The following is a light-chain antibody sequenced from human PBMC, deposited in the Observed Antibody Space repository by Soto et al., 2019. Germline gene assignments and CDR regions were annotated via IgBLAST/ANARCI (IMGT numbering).Light chain of an antibody. J-gene: IGKJ1*01. CDR1: QTVRGIY. V-gene: IGKV3-11*01. CDR3: QQRSNWPPT. Sequence: EIVLTPSPGTLSLSQGARATFSSRDSQTVRGIYLAWYQQKPGQAPRLLIYDASNRATGIPARFSGSGSGTDFTLTISSLEPEDFAVYYCQQRSNWPPTFGQGTKVDNK. CDR2: DAS.